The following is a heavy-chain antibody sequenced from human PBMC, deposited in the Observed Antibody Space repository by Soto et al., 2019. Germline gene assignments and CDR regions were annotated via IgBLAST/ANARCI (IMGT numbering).Heavy chain of an antibody. J-gene: IGHJ4*02. CDR2: IIGSGGGI. CDR1: GFTFRTYA. V-gene: IGHV3-23*01. Sequence: EVQLLESGGGLVQPGGSLRLTCAASGFTFRTYAMRWVRQAPGEGLEWVSGIIGSGGGISYADSVKGRFTISRDNSNNRVYLVMHSIRAVNPAVYDCLKVRQPYGRWRFDHWGQEPLVTVSS. CDR3: LKVRQPYGRWRFDH. D-gene: IGHD3-10*01.